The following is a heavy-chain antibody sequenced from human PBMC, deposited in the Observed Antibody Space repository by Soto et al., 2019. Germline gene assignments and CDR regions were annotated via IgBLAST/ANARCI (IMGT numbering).Heavy chain of an antibody. CDR3: ARDWVRGATVLALGFDI. V-gene: IGHV1-69*13. D-gene: IGHD1-26*01. Sequence: ASVKVSCKASGGTFSSYAISWVRQAPGQGLEWMGGIIPIFGTANYAQKFQGRVTITADESTSTAYMELSSLRSEDTAVYYCARDWVRGATVLALGFDIWGQGIMATVS. J-gene: IGHJ3*02. CDR2: IIPIFGTA. CDR1: GGTFSSYA.